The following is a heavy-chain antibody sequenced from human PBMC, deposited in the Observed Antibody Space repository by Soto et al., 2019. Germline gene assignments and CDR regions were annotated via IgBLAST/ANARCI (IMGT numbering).Heavy chain of an antibody. J-gene: IGHJ6*02. CDR1: GYAFSTSG. V-gene: IGHV1-18*01. CDR2: ISTYNGDT. CDR3: ARAGAAPYYYYGMDV. Sequence: ASVKVSCKASGYAFSTSGMSWLRQAPGQGLEWMGWISTYNGDTNDAPKFQDRVTMTSDTSTSTVYMELRSLRSDDTAVYYCARAGAAPYYYYGMDVWGQGTRVTVSS. D-gene: IGHD2-15*01.